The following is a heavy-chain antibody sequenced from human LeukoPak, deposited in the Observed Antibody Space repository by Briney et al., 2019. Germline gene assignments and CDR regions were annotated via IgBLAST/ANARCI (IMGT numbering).Heavy chain of an antibody. CDR2: INHSGST. CDR3: ARVTKMSWSGYYNGVDAFDI. CDR1: GGSFSGYY. J-gene: IGHJ3*02. Sequence: TSETLSLTCAVYGGSFSGYYWSWIRQPPGKGLEWIGEINHSGSTNYNPSLKSRVTISVDTSKNQFSLKLSSVTAADTAVYYCARVTKMSWSGYYNGVDAFDIWGQGTMVTVSS. V-gene: IGHV4-34*01. D-gene: IGHD3-3*01.